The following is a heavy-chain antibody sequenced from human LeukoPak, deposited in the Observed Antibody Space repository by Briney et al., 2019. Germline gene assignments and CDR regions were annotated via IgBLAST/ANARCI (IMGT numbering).Heavy chain of an antibody. CDR3: AKEAAGADFDY. CDR2: ISGVGTTI. CDR1: GFTFINYW. D-gene: IGHD6-13*01. Sequence: GGSLRLSCAASGFTFINYWMHWVRQAPGKGLVWVSRISGVGTTISYADSVKGRFTISRDNAKNTLYLQMNSLRAEDTAVYYCAKEAAGADFDYWGQGTLVTVSP. J-gene: IGHJ4*02. V-gene: IGHV3-74*01.